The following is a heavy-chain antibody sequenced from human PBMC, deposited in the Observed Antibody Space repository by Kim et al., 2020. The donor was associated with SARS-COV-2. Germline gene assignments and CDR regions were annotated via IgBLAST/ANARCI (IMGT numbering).Heavy chain of an antibody. Sequence: GGSLRLSCAASGFTFNNYAMHWVRQAPGKGLEWVAVISYDGSNKYYADSVKGRFTISRDNSKNTLYLQMNSLRAEDTAVYYCARGGYGSGTYYIYSPDYWGQGTLVTVSS. D-gene: IGHD3-10*01. CDR2: ISYDGSNK. J-gene: IGHJ4*02. V-gene: IGHV3-30-3*01. CDR3: ARGGYGSGTYYIYSPDY. CDR1: GFTFNNYA.